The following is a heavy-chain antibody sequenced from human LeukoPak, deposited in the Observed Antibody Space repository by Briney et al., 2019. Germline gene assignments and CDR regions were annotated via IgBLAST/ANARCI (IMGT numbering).Heavy chain of an antibody. CDR1: GGSISTYY. Sequence: SETLSLTCTISGGSISTYYWSWIRQPPGKGLEWLGYVYHSGSTNYNPSLKSRVTISVDTSKKQFSLRLSSVTAADTAVYYCARHTYNSGWYYFDYWGQGTLVTVSS. D-gene: IGHD6-19*01. CDR3: ARHTYNSGWYYFDY. CDR2: VYHSGST. V-gene: IGHV4-59*08. J-gene: IGHJ4*02.